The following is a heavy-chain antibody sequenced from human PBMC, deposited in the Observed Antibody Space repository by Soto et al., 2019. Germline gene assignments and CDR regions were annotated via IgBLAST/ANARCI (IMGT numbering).Heavy chain of an antibody. V-gene: IGHV3-48*02. D-gene: IGHD3-10*01. CDR1: GFTFSSYS. Sequence: GGSLRLSCAASGFTFSSYSMNWVRQAPGKGLEWVSYISSSSSTIYYADSVKGRFTISRDNAKNSLYLQMNSLRDEDTAVYYCARVTYGSGSYYQGNFDYWGQGTLVTVSS. CDR3: ARVTYGSGSYYQGNFDY. J-gene: IGHJ4*02. CDR2: ISSSSSTI.